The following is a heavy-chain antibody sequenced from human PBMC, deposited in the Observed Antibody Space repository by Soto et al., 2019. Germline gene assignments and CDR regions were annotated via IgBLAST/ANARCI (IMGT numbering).Heavy chain of an antibody. Sequence: QVQLVQSGAEVKQPGSSVKVSCRTSGGTFNNHALTWLRQAPGPGLEWMGGIIPMFGTTYTSQKFQGRVAISAYETTSTLELSSLRSEDTAVYFCARCDVCYPGGDDAFDMWGQGTTVIVSS. CDR3: ARCDVCYPGGDDAFDM. J-gene: IGHJ3*02. D-gene: IGHD2-21*02. CDR1: GGTFNNHA. V-gene: IGHV1-69*01. CDR2: IIPMFGTT.